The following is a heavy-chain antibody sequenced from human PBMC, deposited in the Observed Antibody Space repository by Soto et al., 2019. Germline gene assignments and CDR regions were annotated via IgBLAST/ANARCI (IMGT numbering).Heavy chain of an antibody. Sequence: PVGSLRLSCAASGFTFSQAWMDWVRQVPGKGLEWVGRIKSRSDGGTAVYAAPVKGRFTISRDDSKNTLYLQMNSLETDDTAVYYAVMGTIASDAFDVWGQGTSVTVSS. V-gene: IGHV3-15*01. D-gene: IGHD5-12*01. J-gene: IGHJ3*01. CDR1: GFTFSQAW. CDR3: VMGTIASDAFDV. CDR2: IKSRSDGGTA.